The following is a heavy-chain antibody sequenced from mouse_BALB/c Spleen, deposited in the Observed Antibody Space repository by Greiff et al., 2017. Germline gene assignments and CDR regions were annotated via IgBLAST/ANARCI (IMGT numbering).Heavy chain of an antibody. CDR3: ARYDYSWFAY. Sequence: QVQLKQSGPELVKPGASVRISCKASGYTFTSYYIHWVKQRPGQGLEWIGWIYPGNVNTKYNEKFKGKATLTAVKSSSTAYMQLSSLTSEDSAVYFCARYDYSWFAYWGQGTLVTVSA. D-gene: IGHD2-4*01. CDR2: IYPGNVNT. J-gene: IGHJ3*01. CDR1: GYTFTSYY. V-gene: IGHV1S56*01.